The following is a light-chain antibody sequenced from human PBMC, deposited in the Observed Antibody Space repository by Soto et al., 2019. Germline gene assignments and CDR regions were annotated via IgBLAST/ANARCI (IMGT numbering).Light chain of an antibody. CDR3: HQYDNWPPT. J-gene: IGKJ3*01. V-gene: IGKV1-39*01. Sequence: DIQMTQSPSSLSASVGDRVTITCRASQSISSYLNWYQQKPGKAPKLLIYAASSLQSGVPSRFSGSGSGTDFTLTISSLQSEDFALYYCHQYDNWPPTFGPGTKVDVK. CDR1: QSISSY. CDR2: AAS.